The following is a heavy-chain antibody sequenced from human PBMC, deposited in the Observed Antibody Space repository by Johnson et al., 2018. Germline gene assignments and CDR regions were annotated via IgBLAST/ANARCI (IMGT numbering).Heavy chain of an antibody. V-gene: IGHV1-8*01. CDR3: AREGRRDTAKFPFDI. D-gene: IGHD5-18*01. Sequence: QVQLVQSGAEVKKPGASVKVSCKASGYTFTSYDINWVRQATGQGLEGMGWMNPNSGNTGDAQKFQGRVTMTRNTSISTAYMELSSLRSEDTAVYYCAREGRRDTAKFPFDIWGQGTMVTVSS. J-gene: IGHJ3*02. CDR2: MNPNSGNT. CDR1: GYTFTSYD.